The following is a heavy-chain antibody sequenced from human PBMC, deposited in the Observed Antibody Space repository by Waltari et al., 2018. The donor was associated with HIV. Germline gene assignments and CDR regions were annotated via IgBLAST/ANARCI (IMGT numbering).Heavy chain of an antibody. D-gene: IGHD2-21*01. CDR1: GASISNNRAT. CDR2: THYRSKWNY. Sequence: QVQLQQSGPGLVKPSQTLSLPCAISGASISNNRATWNWIRHSPSRGLEWLGRTHYRSKWNYDYAVSVKGRITIEADTSKNQFSLHLNSVTPEDTGVYYCASSPGDGYFYYGMDVWGQGTTVTVSS. J-gene: IGHJ6*02. V-gene: IGHV6-1*01. CDR3: ASSPGDGYFYYGMDV.